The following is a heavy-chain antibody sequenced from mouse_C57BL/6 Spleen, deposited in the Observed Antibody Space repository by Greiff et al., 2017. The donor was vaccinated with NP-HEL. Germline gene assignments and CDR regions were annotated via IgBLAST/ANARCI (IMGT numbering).Heavy chain of an antibody. V-gene: IGHV3-6*01. J-gene: IGHJ3*01. CDR2: ISYDGSN. CDR1: GYSITSGYY. Sequence: EVQLVESGPGLVKPSQSLSLTCSVTGYSITSGYYWNWIRQFPGNKLEWMGYISYDGSNNFPPSLKNRISITRDTSKNQFFLKLNSVTTEDTATYYCARKALTGIWFAYWGQGTLVTVSA. CDR3: ARKALTGIWFAY. D-gene: IGHD4-1*01.